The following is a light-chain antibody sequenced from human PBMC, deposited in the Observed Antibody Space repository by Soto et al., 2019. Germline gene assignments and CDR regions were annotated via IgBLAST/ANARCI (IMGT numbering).Light chain of an antibody. J-gene: IGKJ1*01. CDR1: QSIGSW. CDR2: KAS. Sequence: DIQITQSPSTLSASVGDRVTITCRASQSIGSWLAWYQQKPGRAPKLLIHKASSLQSGVPSRFSGSGSGTEFTLTISSLQPDDFATYYCQQYNSYSLWTFGQGTKVDIK. CDR3: QQYNSYSLWT. V-gene: IGKV1-5*03.